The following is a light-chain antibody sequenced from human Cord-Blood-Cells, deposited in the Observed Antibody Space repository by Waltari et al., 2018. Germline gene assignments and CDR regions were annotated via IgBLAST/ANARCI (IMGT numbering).Light chain of an antibody. V-gene: IGKV3-15*01. CDR2: GAS. CDR1: QSVSSN. J-gene: IGKJ1*01. Sequence: EIVMTQSPATLSVPPGERATLSCRASQSVSSNLAWYQQKPGQAPRLLIYGASTRATGIPARLSGSGSGTEFTLTISSLQSEDFAVYYCQQYNNWWTFGQGTKVEIK. CDR3: QQYNNWWT.